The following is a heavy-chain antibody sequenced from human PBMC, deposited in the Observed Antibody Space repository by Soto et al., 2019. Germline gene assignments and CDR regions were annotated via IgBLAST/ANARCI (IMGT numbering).Heavy chain of an antibody. CDR1: GFTFSSYS. Sequence: PGGSLRLSCAASGFTFSSYSMNWVRQAPGKGLEWVSYISSSSSTIYYADSVKGRFTISRDNAKNSLYLQMNSLRDEDTAVYYCARAIGGVEWELPSDYWGQGTLVTVSS. CDR2: ISSSSSTI. CDR3: ARAIGGVEWELPSDY. J-gene: IGHJ4*02. V-gene: IGHV3-48*02. D-gene: IGHD1-26*01.